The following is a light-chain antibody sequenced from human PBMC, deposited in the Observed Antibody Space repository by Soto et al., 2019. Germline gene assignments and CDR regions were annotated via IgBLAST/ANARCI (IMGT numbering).Light chain of an antibody. Sequence: QSALTQPASVSGSPGQSSTISCTGNSSDVGGYNYVSWYQQHPGKAPKLMIYDVSNRPSGVSNRFSGSKSGNTASLTISGLQAEDEADYYCSSYTSSSTVVFGGGTKLTVL. CDR2: DVS. J-gene: IGLJ2*01. CDR1: SSDVGGYNY. CDR3: SSYTSSSTVV. V-gene: IGLV2-14*01.